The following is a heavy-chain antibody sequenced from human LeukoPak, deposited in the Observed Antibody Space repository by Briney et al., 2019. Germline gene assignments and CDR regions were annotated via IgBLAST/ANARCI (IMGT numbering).Heavy chain of an antibody. V-gene: IGHV1-46*01. D-gene: IGHD6-13*01. CDR2: INPSGGST. J-gene: IGHJ6*03. Sequence: ASVKVSCKASGYTFPSYYMHWVRQAPGQGLEWMGIINPSGGSTSYAQKFQGRVTMTRDMSTSTVYMELSGLRSEDTAVYYCARGDTSSGSSGYMDVWGKGTTVTVSS. CDR3: ARGDTSSGSSGYMDV. CDR1: GYTFPSYY.